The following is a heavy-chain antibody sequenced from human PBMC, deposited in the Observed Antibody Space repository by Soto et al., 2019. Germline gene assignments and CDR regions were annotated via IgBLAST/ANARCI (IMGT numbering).Heavy chain of an antibody. CDR2: INSNSGRT. CDR3: SVLMVPRGGGSTHLYYAMEV. J-gene: IGHJ6*02. D-gene: IGHD3-9*01. Sequence: APVKVSCNAAGYTFTGYYRHWVRQPPGQGLEWMGWINSNSGRTNYEQKSQGRVSMTKDTSISTTYTELSRLRSDDTSPYYCSVLMVPRGGGSTHLYYAMEVWGQGTTVTVSS. V-gene: IGHV1-2*02. CDR1: GYTFTGYY.